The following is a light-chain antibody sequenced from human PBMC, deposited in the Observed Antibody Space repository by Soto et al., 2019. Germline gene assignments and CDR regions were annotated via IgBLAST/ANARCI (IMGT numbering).Light chain of an antibody. CDR3: LLRYAAVVV. CDR1: TGAVTSGHH. J-gene: IGLJ2*01. Sequence: QSVVTQEPSLTVSPGGTVTLTCASSTGAVTSGHHPNWFQLKPGQPPRALIYSTSNKQSWTPARFSGSLLGGKAALTLSGVQPEDEAEYYCLLRYAAVVVFGGGTKLTVL. V-gene: IGLV7-43*01. CDR2: STS.